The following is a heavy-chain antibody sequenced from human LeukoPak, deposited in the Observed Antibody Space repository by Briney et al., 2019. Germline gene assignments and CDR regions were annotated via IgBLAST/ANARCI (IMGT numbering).Heavy chain of an antibody. V-gene: IGHV3-53*01. CDR1: GFTVSSNY. Sequence: PGGTLRLSCAASGFTVSSNYMSWVRQAPGKGLEWVSVIYSGGSTYCADSVKGRFTISRDNSKNTLYLQMNSLRAEDTAVYYCARAIVVVSAAMRIGWFDPWGQGTLVTVSS. D-gene: IGHD2-2*01. CDR2: IYSGGST. CDR3: ARAIVVVSAAMRIGWFDP. J-gene: IGHJ5*02.